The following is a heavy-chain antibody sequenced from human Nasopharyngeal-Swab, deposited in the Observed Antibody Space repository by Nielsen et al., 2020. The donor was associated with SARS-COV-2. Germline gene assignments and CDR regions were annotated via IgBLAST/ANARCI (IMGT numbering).Heavy chain of an antibody. Sequence: SETLSLTCTVSGGSISSYYWSWIRQPPGKGLEWIGYIYYSGSTYYNPSLKSRVTISVDTSKNQFSLKLSSVTAADTAVYYCARASGYSYVLWWGMDVWGQGTTVTVSS. V-gene: IGHV4-59*12. D-gene: IGHD5-18*01. CDR3: ARASGYSYVLWWGMDV. CDR2: IYYSGST. CDR1: GGSISSYY. J-gene: IGHJ6*02.